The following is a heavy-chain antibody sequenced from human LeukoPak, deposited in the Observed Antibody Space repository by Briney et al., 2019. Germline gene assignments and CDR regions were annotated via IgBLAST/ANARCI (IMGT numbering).Heavy chain of an antibody. Sequence: PGGSLRLSCEGSGFSFSDDYMSWLRQVPGKGLEWVANIKQDGSEKYYVDSVKGRFTISRDNAKNSLYLQMNSLRVEDTAVYYCAETYMIRSLGGQGTLVTVSS. CDR1: GFSFSDDY. V-gene: IGHV3-7*01. D-gene: IGHD3-10*01. J-gene: IGHJ4*02. CDR2: IKQDGSEK. CDR3: AETYMIRSL.